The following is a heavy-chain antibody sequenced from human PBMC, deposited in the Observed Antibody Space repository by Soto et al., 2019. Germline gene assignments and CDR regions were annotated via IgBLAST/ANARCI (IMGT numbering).Heavy chain of an antibody. V-gene: IGHV6-1*01. Sequence: PSQTLSLTRAISGDSVSSNSAAWNWIRQSPSRGLEWLGRTYYGSKWYNDYAVSVKSRITINPDTSKNQFSLQLNSVTPEDTAVYYCARAPSIAARLDLDYWGQGTLVTVSS. CDR1: GDSVSSNSAA. J-gene: IGHJ4*02. CDR3: ARAPSIAARLDLDY. CDR2: TYYGSKWYN. D-gene: IGHD6-6*01.